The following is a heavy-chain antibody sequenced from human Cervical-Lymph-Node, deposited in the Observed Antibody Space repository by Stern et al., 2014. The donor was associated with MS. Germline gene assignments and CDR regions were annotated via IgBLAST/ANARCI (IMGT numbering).Heavy chain of an antibody. D-gene: IGHD3-10*01. CDR3: GRESFGSGSFYTD. J-gene: IGHJ4*02. CDR2: IYSSGST. CDR1: GGSISSYY. V-gene: IGHV4-4*07. Sequence: QVQLEESGPGLVKPSETLALTCTVSGGSISSYYWSWIRQPAGKGLEWIGRIYSSGSTDYNPSLKSRVTMSVDTSKNQFSLNVSSVTAADTAVYYCGRESFGSGSFYTDWGQGTLVTVSS.